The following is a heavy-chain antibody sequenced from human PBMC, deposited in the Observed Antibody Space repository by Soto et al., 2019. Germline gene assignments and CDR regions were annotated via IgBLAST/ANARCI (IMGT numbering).Heavy chain of an antibody. CDR2: INGDGTRT. J-gene: IGHJ3*02. Sequence: EVQLEESGGGSVQLGESLRVSCVASGFSFRNQWMHWVRQVAGKGLVWVSRINGDGTRTSYADFVKGRFTVSRDNAPHLLFLQLNSLTVDDSGVYHCARGGAAGRGDAIDMWGPGTTVAVTS. CDR1: GFSFRNQW. V-gene: IGHV3-74*01. CDR3: ARGGAAGRGDAIDM. D-gene: IGHD3-10*01.